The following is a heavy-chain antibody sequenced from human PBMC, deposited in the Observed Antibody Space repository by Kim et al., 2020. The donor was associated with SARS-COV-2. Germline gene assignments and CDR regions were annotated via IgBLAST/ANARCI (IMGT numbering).Heavy chain of an antibody. D-gene: IGHD4-17*01. CDR3: AGTTVTYNWFDP. CDR2: IYYSGST. Sequence: SETLSLTCTVSGGSISSGGYYWSWIRQHPGKGLEWIGYIYYSGSTYYNPSLKSRVTISVDTSKNQFSLKLSSVTAADTAVYYCAGTTVTYNWFDPWGQGTLVTVSS. V-gene: IGHV4-31*03. CDR1: GGSISSGGYY. J-gene: IGHJ5*02.